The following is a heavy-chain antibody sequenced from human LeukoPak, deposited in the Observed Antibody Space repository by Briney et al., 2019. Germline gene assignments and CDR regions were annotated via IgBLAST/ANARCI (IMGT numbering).Heavy chain of an antibody. J-gene: IGHJ3*02. Sequence: GGSLRLSCTASGFTFSTYSMNWVRQAPGKGLEWVSAISGSGGSTYYADSVKGRFTISRDNSKNTLYLQMNSLRAEDTAVYYCAKVGAAYQLHARRGDAFDIWGQGTMVTVSS. V-gene: IGHV3-23*01. CDR1: GFTFSTYS. D-gene: IGHD2-2*01. CDR2: ISGSGGST. CDR3: AKVGAAYQLHARRGDAFDI.